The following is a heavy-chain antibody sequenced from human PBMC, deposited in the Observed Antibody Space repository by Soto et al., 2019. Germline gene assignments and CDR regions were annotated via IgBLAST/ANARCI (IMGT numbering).Heavy chain of an antibody. J-gene: IGHJ4*02. Sequence: GGSLRLSCAASGFTFSSYAVHWVRQPTGKGLEWVSVIGSAGDTYYPGSVKGRFTISRENAKNSLYLQMNSLRAEDTAVYYCAEGYLGSLDNWGEGALVTI. CDR1: GFTFSSYA. V-gene: IGHV3-13*01. D-gene: IGHD7-27*01. CDR3: AEGYLGSLDN. CDR2: IGSAGDT.